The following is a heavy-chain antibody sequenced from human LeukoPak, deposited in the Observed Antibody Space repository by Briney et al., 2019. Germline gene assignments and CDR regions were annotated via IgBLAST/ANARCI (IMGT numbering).Heavy chain of an antibody. Sequence: GRSLRLSCAASGFSFSSYEMHWVRQAPGKGLEWVASMSYDVIHKYYADSVKGRFTISRDNSKDTLYLQMNSLRAEDTAVYYCARRDSWPTSYDILTGYLYYYGMDVWGQGTTVTVSS. CDR3: ARRDSWPTSYDILTGYLYYYGMDV. D-gene: IGHD3-9*01. V-gene: IGHV3-30-3*01. J-gene: IGHJ6*02. CDR1: GFSFSSYE. CDR2: MSYDVIHK.